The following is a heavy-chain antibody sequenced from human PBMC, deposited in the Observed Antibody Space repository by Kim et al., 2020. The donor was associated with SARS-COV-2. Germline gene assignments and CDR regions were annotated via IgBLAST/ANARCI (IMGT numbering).Heavy chain of an antibody. CDR2: ISAYNGNT. CDR1: GYTFTSYG. V-gene: IGHV1-18*01. D-gene: IGHD3-10*01. J-gene: IGHJ3*02. CDR3: ARHHEIYYYGSGSDAFDI. Sequence: ASVKVSCKASGYTFTSYGISWVRQAPGQGLEWMGWISAYNGNTNYAQKLQGRVTMTTDTSTSTAYMELRSLRSDDTAVYYCARHHEIYYYGSGSDAFDIWGQGTMVTVSS.